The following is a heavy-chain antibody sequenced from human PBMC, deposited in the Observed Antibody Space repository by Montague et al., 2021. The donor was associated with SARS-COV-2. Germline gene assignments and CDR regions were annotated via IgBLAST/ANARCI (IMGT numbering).Heavy chain of an antibody. V-gene: IGHV4-39*01. Sequence: SETLSLTCSVSGGTLSSTSFYWGWIRQPPGRGLEWIGTMHYSGRPYYNPSLQSRVTIPADRSKNRFSLNLGSVTASDTAVYYCARHGPYYEISTGYFRPYYFDHWGQGSLVTVAS. J-gene: IGHJ4*02. CDR2: MHYSGRP. D-gene: IGHD3-9*01. CDR3: ARHGPYYEISTGYFRPYYFDH. CDR1: GGTLSSTSFY.